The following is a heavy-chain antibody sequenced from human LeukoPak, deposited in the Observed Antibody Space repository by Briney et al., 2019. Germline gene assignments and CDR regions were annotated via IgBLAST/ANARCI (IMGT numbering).Heavy chain of an antibody. Sequence: ASVKVSCKASGYTFTGYYIHWVRQAPGQGLEWMGWINPNSGGTNYAQKFQGRVTMTRDTSISTAYMELSRLRSDDTAVYYCARVEGGWYYWFDPWGQGTLVTVSS. CDR3: ARVEGGWYYWFDP. CDR2: INPNSGGT. CDR1: GYTFTGYY. J-gene: IGHJ5*02. D-gene: IGHD6-19*01. V-gene: IGHV1-2*02.